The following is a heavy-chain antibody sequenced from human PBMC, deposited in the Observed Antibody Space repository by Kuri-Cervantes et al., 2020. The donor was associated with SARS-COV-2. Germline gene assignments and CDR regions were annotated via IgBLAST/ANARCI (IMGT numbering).Heavy chain of an antibody. CDR3: AKDRGYCSGATCLYFDY. D-gene: IGHD2-15*01. V-gene: IGHV3-53*01. Sequence: GESLKISCAASGFTVSTNYMSWVRQAPGKGLEWVSIISSGGDPYYPGSVKGRFTISRENAKNSLYLQMNSLRAGDAAVYYCAKDRGYCSGATCLYFDYWGQGTLVTVSS. CDR2: ISSGGDP. J-gene: IGHJ4*02. CDR1: GFTVSTNY.